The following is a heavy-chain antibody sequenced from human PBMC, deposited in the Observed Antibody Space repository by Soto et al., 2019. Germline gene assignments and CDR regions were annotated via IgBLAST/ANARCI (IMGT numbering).Heavy chain of an antibody. D-gene: IGHD3-9*01. Sequence: GGSLRLSCAASGFNFRSYAMHWVRQAPGKGLEWVAVISSDGSGIYYADSVKGRFTIYTDNSKNTLFLQMNSLRGGDTAVYFCERRTGWFEGEFDHWGQGTLVTVSS. CDR2: ISSDGSGI. CDR3: ERRTGWFEGEFDH. V-gene: IGHV3-30-3*01. CDR1: GFNFRSYA. J-gene: IGHJ4*02.